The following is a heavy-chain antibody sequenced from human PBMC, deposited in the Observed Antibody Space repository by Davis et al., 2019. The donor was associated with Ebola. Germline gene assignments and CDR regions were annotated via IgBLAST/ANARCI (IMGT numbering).Heavy chain of an antibody. CDR1: GGSISSYY. D-gene: IGHD3-10*01. CDR2: IYYSGST. V-gene: IGHV4-59*12. J-gene: IGHJ4*02. CDR3: ARGRTGSYRPRLDY. Sequence: MPSETLSLTCTVSGGSISSYYWSWIRQPPGKGLEWIGYIYYSGSTNYNSSLKSRVTISVDTSKNQISLRLNSVTAADTAVYFCARGRTGSYRPRLDYWGQGTLVTVSS.